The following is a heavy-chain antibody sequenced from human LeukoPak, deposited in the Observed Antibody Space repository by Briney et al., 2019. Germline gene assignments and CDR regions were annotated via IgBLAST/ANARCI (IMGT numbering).Heavy chain of an antibody. J-gene: IGHJ5*02. CDR3: ASLELWFGELLSPS. D-gene: IGHD3-10*01. CDR1: GYTFTGYY. CDR2: INPNSGGT. Sequence: ASVKVSCKASGYTFTGYYMHWVRQAPRQGLEWMGWINPNSGGTNYAQKFQGRVTMTRDTSISTAYMELSRLRSDDTAVYYCASLELWFGELLSPSWGQGALVTVSS. V-gene: IGHV1-2*02.